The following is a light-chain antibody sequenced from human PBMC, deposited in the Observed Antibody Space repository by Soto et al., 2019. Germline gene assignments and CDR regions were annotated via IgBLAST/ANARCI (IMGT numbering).Light chain of an antibody. CDR1: SSNIGNNY. Sequence: QAVVTQPPSVSAAPGQKVTISCSGSSSNIGNNYVSWYQQLPGTAPKLLIYDNNKRTSGIPDRFSGSKSGTSATLGITGLQTGDEADYYCGTWDSSLSVVVFGGGTKVTVL. CDR2: DNN. J-gene: IGLJ2*01. V-gene: IGLV1-51*01. CDR3: GTWDSSLSVVV.